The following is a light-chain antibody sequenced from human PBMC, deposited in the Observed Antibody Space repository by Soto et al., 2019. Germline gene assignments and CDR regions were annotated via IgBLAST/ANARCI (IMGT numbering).Light chain of an antibody. CDR2: DAS. Sequence: DIQMTQSPSTLSASVGDRVTITCRASQSISSWLAWYQQKPGKAPKLLIYDASSLESGVPSRFSGSGSGTEFTLTIRSLQPDDFATYYCQQYNSYSWTLGQGTKVDTK. CDR1: QSISSW. CDR3: QQYNSYSWT. V-gene: IGKV1-5*01. J-gene: IGKJ1*01.